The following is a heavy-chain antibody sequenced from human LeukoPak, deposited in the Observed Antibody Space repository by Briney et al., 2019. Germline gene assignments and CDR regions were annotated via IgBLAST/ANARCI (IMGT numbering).Heavy chain of an antibody. CDR3: ARVDTALEQLFDY. CDR2: IIPIFGTA. Sequence: GASVKVSCKASGGTFSSYAISWVRQAPGQGLEWMGGIIPIFGTANYAQKFQGRVTITADESTSTAYMELSSLRSDDTAVYFCARVDTALEQLFDYWGQGTLVTVSS. D-gene: IGHD5-18*01. V-gene: IGHV1-69*13. CDR1: GGTFSSYA. J-gene: IGHJ4*02.